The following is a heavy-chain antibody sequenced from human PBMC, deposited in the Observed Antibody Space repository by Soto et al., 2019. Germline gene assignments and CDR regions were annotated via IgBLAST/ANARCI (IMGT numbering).Heavy chain of an antibody. CDR2: ISSGGDNT. CDR1: VFTFISYG. V-gene: IGHV3-23*01. D-gene: IGHD6-19*01. Sequence: PGWSLRLSCASSVFTFISYGMHWVRQAPGKGLEWVSTISSGGDNTYSADSVKGRFTISRDNSKNTLYLQMNSLRAEDTAVYYCAKDFDSYSSGRYGMDVWGQGTTVTVSS. CDR3: AKDFDSYSSGRYGMDV. J-gene: IGHJ6*02.